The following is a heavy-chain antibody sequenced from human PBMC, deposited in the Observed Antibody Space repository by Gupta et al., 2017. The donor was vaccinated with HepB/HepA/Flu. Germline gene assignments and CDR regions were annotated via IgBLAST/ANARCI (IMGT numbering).Heavy chain of an antibody. D-gene: IGHD3-3*01. CDR1: GYSISSSTYY. CDR3: ARLMGYYDYWSGSYIGFYFDH. V-gene: IGHV4-39*01. J-gene: IGHJ4*02. Sequence: QVHLQESGPGLVKPSETLSLTCTVSGYSISSSTYYWGWIRQSPERGLEWIGTIYYTGRTYNNPYLKSRLTRAVDTSMNQFYLKLSSVTAADTAVYYCARLMGYYDYWSGSYIGFYFDHWGQGTLVTVSS. CDR2: IYYTGRT.